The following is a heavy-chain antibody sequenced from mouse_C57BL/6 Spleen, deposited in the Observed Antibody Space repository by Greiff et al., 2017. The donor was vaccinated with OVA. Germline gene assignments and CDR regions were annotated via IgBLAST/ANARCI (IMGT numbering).Heavy chain of an antibody. V-gene: IGHV1-15*01. J-gene: IGHJ4*01. CDR3: TRLGYGSNYYAMDY. CDR1: GYTFTDYE. Sequence: QVQLQQSGAELVRPGASVTLSCKASGYTFTDYEMHWVKQTPVHGLEWIGAIDPETGGTAYNQKFKGKALLTADKSSSTAYMELRSLTSDDSAVYYFTRLGYGSNYYAMDYWGQGTSVTVSS. CDR2: IDPETGGT. D-gene: IGHD1-1*01.